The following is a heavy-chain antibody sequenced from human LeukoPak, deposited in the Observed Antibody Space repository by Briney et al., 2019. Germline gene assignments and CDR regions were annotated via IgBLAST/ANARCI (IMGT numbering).Heavy chain of an antibody. CDR3: ARDRIVGPTDAFDI. D-gene: IGHD1-26*01. V-gene: IGHV1-8*01. Sequence: ASVKVSCKASGYTFTSNDINWVRQATGQGLEWMGWMNPNSGNTGYAQKFQGRVATTRNTSISTAYMELSSLSSEDTAIYYCARDRIVGPTDAFDIWGQGTRVTVSS. CDR1: GYTFTSND. J-gene: IGHJ3*02. CDR2: MNPNSGNT.